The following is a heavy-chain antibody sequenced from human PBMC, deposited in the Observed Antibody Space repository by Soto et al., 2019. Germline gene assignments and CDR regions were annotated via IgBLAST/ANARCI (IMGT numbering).Heavy chain of an antibody. CDR1: GDSVSNSRLY. CDR3: ARRITLILD. D-gene: IGHD3-22*01. J-gene: IGHJ4*02. V-gene: IGHV4-39*07. CDR2: IFHSGST. Sequence: SETLSLTCSVSGDSVSNSRLYCAWVRQPPGKGLDWIGRIFHSGSTNYNPSLKSRVTISVDKSKNQFSLTLSSVTAADTAVYYCARRITLILDWGQGMQVTVSS.